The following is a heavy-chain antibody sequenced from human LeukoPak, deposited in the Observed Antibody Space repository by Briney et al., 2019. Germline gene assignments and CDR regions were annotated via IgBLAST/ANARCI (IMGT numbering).Heavy chain of an antibody. D-gene: IGHD6-6*01. Sequence: GGSLRLSCAASGFTFRNHWMHWVRQTPGKGLVWVSRISSDGSSTTYADSVKGRFTISRDNAKNTLYLQMNNLRAEDTAMYYCGRDQRVTGRPDIDYWGQGTLVIVSS. CDR1: GFTFRNHW. CDR2: ISSDGSST. CDR3: GRDQRVTGRPDIDY. J-gene: IGHJ4*02. V-gene: IGHV3-74*03.